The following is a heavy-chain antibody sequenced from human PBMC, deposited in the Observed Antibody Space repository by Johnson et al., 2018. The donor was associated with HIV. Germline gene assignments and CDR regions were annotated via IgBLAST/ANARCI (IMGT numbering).Heavy chain of an antibody. J-gene: IGHJ3*02. CDR3: TTDQGYYGDAFDI. V-gene: IGHV3-15*01. Sequence: LVESGGGVVQPGRSLRLSCAASGFTFSNAWMSWVRQAPGKGLEWVGRIKSKTDGGTTDYAAPVKGRFTISRDDSKNTLYLQMNSLKTEDTAVYYCTTDQGYYGDAFDIWGQGTMVTVSS. D-gene: IGHD3-10*01. CDR2: IKSKTDGGTT. CDR1: GFTFSNAW.